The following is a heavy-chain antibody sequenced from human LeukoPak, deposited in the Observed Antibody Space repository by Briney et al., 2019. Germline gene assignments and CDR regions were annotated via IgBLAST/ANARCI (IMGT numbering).Heavy chain of an antibody. CDR3: ARQEYYYGSGSYYMNV. J-gene: IGHJ6*02. CDR1: GGSISSSSYY. CDR2: IYYSGST. V-gene: IGHV4-39*01. D-gene: IGHD3-10*01. Sequence: TSETLSLTCTVSGGSISSSSYYWGWIRQPPGKGLEWIGSIYYSGSTYYNPSLKSRVTISVDTSKNQFSLKLSSVTAADTAVYYCARQEYYYGSGSYYMNVWGQGTTVTVSS.